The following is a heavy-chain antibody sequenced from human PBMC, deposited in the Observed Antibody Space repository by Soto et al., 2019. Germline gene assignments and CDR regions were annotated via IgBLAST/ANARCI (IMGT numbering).Heavy chain of an antibody. Sequence: PSETLSLTCGVYGGSFRNYYWIWVRQPPGKGLEWTGEVNHSGEATYNPSLQSRVTISLDTSNNHFSLKMTSLTAADTALYFCKREEPFPRSWFDPWGQGTQVTVSS. J-gene: IGHJ5*02. V-gene: IGHV4-34*01. CDR3: KREEPFPRSWFDP. CDR2: VNHSGEA. CDR1: GGSFRNYY.